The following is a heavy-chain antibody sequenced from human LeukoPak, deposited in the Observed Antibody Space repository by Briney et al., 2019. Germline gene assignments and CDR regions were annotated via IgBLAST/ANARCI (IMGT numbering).Heavy chain of an antibody. CDR2: IYDGRDT. CDR1: GASTSRRY. Sequence: SETLSLTCSASGASTSRRYWSWVRQSPGRTLEWIGHIYDGRDTKYNPSLTSRVTISVDTSRNQFSLSLTSVTAADTAIYYCAQTTGWPGFDFWGPGALVTVSS. D-gene: IGHD6-19*01. J-gene: IGHJ4*02. CDR3: AQTTGWPGFDF. V-gene: IGHV4-59*08.